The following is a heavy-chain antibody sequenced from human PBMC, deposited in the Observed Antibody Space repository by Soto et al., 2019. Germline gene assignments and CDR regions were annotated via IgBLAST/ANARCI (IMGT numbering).Heavy chain of an antibody. CDR2: IYYSGST. D-gene: IGHD2-21*02. CDR1: GGSIGSTGYF. CDR3: TRAGDKTGY. J-gene: IGHJ4*01. V-gene: IGHV4-39*01. Sequence: ASETLSLTCTVSGGSIGSTGYFWGWVRQPPGKGLEWIGSIYYSGSTYYNPSLKSRVIISVDTSNNQFSLRLASVTAADTSVYYCTRAGDKTGYWGHGILVTVSS.